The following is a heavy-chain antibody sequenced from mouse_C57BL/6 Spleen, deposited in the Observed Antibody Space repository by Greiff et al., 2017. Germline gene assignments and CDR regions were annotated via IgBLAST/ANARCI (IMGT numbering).Heavy chain of an antibody. J-gene: IGHJ2*01. Sequence: VQLQQSGAELVRPGASVTLSCKASGYTFTDYEMHWVKQTPVHGLEWIGAIDPETGGTAYNQKFKGKAILTADKSSSTAYMELRSLTSEDSAVYYCTREGDYGSRAYFDYWGQGTTLTVSS. V-gene: IGHV1-15*01. CDR2: IDPETGGT. CDR1: GYTFTDYE. D-gene: IGHD1-1*01. CDR3: TREGDYGSRAYFDY.